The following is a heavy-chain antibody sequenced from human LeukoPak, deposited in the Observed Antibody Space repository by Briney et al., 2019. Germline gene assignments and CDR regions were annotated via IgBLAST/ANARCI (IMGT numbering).Heavy chain of an antibody. Sequence: ASVKVSCKASGGTFSSYAISWVRQAPGQGLEWMGRIIPILGIANYAQKFQGRVTITADKSTSTDYMELSSLRSEDTAVYYCARVELWFGDPQNWFDPWGQGTLVTVSS. CDR2: IIPILGIA. CDR1: GGTFSSYA. CDR3: ARVELWFGDPQNWFDP. V-gene: IGHV1-69*04. J-gene: IGHJ5*02. D-gene: IGHD3-10*01.